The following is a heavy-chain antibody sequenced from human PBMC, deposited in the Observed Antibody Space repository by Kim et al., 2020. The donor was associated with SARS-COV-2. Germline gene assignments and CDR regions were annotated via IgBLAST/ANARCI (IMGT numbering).Heavy chain of an antibody. V-gene: IGHV4-59*01. CDR3: ARTSGSGNYYFYGLDV. D-gene: IGHD1-26*01. Sequence: SLKSRVTISVDTSKNQFSLKLSSVTAADTATYYCARTSGSGNYYFYGLDVWGQGTTVTVSS. J-gene: IGHJ6*02.